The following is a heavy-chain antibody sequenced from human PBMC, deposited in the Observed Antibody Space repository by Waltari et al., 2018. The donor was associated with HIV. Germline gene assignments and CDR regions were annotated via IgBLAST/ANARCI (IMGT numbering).Heavy chain of an antibody. CDR2: INTNSGNP. D-gene: IGHD1-7*01. CDR3: ARGYNWNYGIVNFDY. CDR1: GSPFTHFG. J-gene: IGHJ4*02. Sequence: QVQLVQSGSELQKPGASVKVSCEASGSPFTHFGMNWVRLAPGQGLEWMGWINTNSGNPTYAQGFTGRFVFSLDTSVSTTYLQISSLKAEDTGVYYCARGYNWNYGIVNFDYWGQGTLVTVSS. V-gene: IGHV7-4-1*02.